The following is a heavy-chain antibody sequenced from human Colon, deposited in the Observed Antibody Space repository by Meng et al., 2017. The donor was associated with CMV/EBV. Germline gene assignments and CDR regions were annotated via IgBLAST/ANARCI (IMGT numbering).Heavy chain of an antibody. D-gene: IGHD7-27*01. J-gene: IGHJ6*02. Sequence: GESLKISCAASGLTFSNYGMHWVRQAPGKGLEWVSFIWYDGSSEYYADSVKGRFTISRDNSKNTLYLQMNSLTTEDTAVYYCAKDWHWGTPDYGMNVWGQGSTVTVSS. CDR2: IWYDGSSE. V-gene: IGHV3-30*02. CDR1: GLTFSNYG. CDR3: AKDWHWGTPDYGMNV.